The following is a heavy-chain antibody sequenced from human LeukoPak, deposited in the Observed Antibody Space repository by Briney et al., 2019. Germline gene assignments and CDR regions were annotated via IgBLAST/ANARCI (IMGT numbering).Heavy chain of an antibody. D-gene: IGHD5-12*01. V-gene: IGHV3-66*01. CDR3: ARYDYGWSGFDY. Sequence: GGSLRLSCAASGFTVSTNYMTWVRQAPGKGLEWVSFIYSGGTTYYADSVKGRFSISRDNSKNTLCLQMNSLRAEDTAVYYCARYDYGWSGFDYWGQGTLVTVSS. CDR1: GFTVSTNY. J-gene: IGHJ4*02. CDR2: IYSGGTT.